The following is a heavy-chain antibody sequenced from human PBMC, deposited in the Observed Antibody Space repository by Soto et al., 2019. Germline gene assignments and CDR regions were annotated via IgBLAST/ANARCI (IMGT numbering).Heavy chain of an antibody. CDR3: ARVCRDEGYGMDV. CDR1: GYTFTGYY. V-gene: IGHV1-2*04. D-gene: IGHD2-15*01. J-gene: IGHJ6*02. CDR2: INPKSGGT. Sequence: ASVKVSCKASGYTFTGYYMHWVRQAPGQGLEWMGWINPKSGGTNYAQKFQGWVTMTRDTSISTAYMELSRLRSDDTAVYYCARVCRDEGYGMDVWGQGTTVTVSS.